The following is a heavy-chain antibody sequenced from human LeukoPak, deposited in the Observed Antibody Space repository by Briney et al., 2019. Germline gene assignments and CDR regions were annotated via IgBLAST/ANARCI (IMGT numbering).Heavy chain of an antibody. CDR1: GFSFSTYW. CDR3: ARWAAAAGTFDY. CDR2: ISGSGGST. Sequence: PGGSLRLSCAPSGFSFSTYWMSWVRQAPGKGLEWVSGISGSGGSTYYADSVKGRFTISRDNSRNTLYLQLNSLRAEDTAVYYCARWAAAAGTFDYWGQGTLVTVSS. V-gene: IGHV3-23*01. J-gene: IGHJ4*02. D-gene: IGHD6-13*01.